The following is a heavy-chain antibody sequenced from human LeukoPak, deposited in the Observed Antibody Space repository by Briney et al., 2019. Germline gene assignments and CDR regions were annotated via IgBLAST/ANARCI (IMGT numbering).Heavy chain of an antibody. J-gene: IGHJ5*02. Sequence: SETLSLTCAVSGGSISSGGYSWSWIRQPPRKGLEWIGYIYHSGSTYYNPSLKSRVTISVDRSKNQFSLKLSSVTAADTAVYYCAVGATRLLNWSDPWGQGTLVTVSS. CDR1: GGSISSGGYS. D-gene: IGHD1-26*01. V-gene: IGHV4-30-2*01. CDR3: AVGATRLLNWSDP. CDR2: IYHSGST.